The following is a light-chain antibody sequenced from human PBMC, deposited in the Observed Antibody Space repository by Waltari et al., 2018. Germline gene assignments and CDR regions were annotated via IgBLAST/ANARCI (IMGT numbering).Light chain of an antibody. J-gene: IGLJ3*02. CDR3: AAWDDSRSGWV. V-gene: IGLV1-47*01. CDR1: SSNIGTNY. CDR2: RSD. Sequence: QSVLTQPPSASGTPGQRVTISCSGSSSNIGTNYIYWYQQLPATAPKLLIYRSDPRPSGVPDRFSGSKSGTSASLAISGLRSEDEADYYCAAWDDSRSGWVFGGGTKLTVL.